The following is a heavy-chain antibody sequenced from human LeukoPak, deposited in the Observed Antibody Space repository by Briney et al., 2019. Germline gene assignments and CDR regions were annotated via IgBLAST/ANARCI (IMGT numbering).Heavy chain of an antibody. CDR1: EYTFTGYY. D-gene: IGHD3-3*01. J-gene: IGHJ6*03. CDR2: INPNSGGT. V-gene: IGHV1-2*02. CDR3: ARGSVLRFLEWLTYYYYMDV. Sequence: ASVKVSCKASEYTFTGYYMHWVRQAPGQGLEWMGWINPNSGGTNYAQKFQGRVTMTRDTSISTAYMELSRLRSDDTAVYYCARGSVLRFLEWLTYYYYMDVWGKGTTVTVSS.